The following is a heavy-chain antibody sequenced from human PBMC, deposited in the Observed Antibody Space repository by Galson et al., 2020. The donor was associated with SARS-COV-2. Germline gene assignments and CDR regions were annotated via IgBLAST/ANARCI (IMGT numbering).Heavy chain of an antibody. D-gene: IGHD4-17*01. J-gene: IGHJ4*02. CDR1: GYTFTSYW. CDR3: ARHGPYATVTTPLDY. Sequence: GESLKISGKASGYTFTSYWIGWVRQMPGKGLEWMGIIYPGDSDTRYRPSFQGQVTISADKSISTAYLQWTSLKASDTAMYYCARHGPYATVTTPLDYWGQGTLVTVSS. V-gene: IGHV5-51*01. CDR2: IYPGDSDT.